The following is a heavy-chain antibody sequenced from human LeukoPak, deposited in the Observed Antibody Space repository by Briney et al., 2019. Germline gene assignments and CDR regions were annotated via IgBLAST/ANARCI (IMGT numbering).Heavy chain of an antibody. D-gene: IGHD3-3*01. V-gene: IGHV3-23*01. Sequence: GGSLRLSCAASGFTFSSYAMSWVRQAPGKGLEWVSAISGSGGSTYYADSVKGRFTISRDNSKNTLYLQMNSLRAEDTAVYYCAKADDFSSGYSKTYYFDYWGQGTLVTVSS. J-gene: IGHJ4*02. CDR2: ISGSGGST. CDR1: GFTFSSYA. CDR3: AKADDFSSGYSKTYYFDY.